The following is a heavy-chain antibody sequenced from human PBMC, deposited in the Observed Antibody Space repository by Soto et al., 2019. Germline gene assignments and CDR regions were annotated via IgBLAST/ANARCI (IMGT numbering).Heavy chain of an antibody. D-gene: IGHD5-18*01. Sequence: GASVKVSCKASGGTFSSYAISWVRQAPGQGLEWMGGIIPIFGTANYAQKFQGRVTITADKSTSTAYMELSSLRSEDTAVYYCAREYSYGYPSQNYFDYWGQGTMVTVYS. J-gene: IGHJ4*02. CDR1: GGTFSSYA. CDR2: IIPIFGTA. V-gene: IGHV1-69*06. CDR3: AREYSYGYPSQNYFDY.